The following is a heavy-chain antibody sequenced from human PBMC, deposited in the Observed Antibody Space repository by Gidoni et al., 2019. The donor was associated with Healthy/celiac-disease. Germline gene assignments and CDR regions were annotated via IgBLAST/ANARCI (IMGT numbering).Heavy chain of an antibody. CDR1: GGTFSSYA. CDR3: ARDHDGYNLGY. CDR2: IIPILGIA. Sequence: QVQLVQSGAEVKKPGSSVKVSCKASGGTFSSYAISWVRQAPGQGLEWMGRIIPILGIANYAQKFQGRVTITADKSTSTAYMEMSSLRSEDTAVYYCARDHDGYNLGYWGQGTLVTVSS. D-gene: IGHD5-12*01. J-gene: IGHJ4*02. V-gene: IGHV1-69*04.